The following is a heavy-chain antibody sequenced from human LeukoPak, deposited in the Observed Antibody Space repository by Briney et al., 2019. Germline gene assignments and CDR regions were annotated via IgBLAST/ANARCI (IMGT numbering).Heavy chain of an antibody. Sequence: GGSLRLSCAASGFTFSSYAMSWVRQAPGKGLEWVSAISGSGGSTYYADSVKGRFTISRDNSKNTLHLQMNSLRAEDTAVYYCAKDSDYDFWSGYTTRHFDYWGQGTLVTVSS. CDR1: GFTFSSYA. CDR2: ISGSGGST. J-gene: IGHJ4*02. CDR3: AKDSDYDFWSGYTTRHFDY. D-gene: IGHD3-3*01. V-gene: IGHV3-23*01.